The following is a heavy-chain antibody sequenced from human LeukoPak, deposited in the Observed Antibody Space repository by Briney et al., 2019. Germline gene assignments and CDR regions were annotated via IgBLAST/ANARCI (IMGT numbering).Heavy chain of an antibody. CDR3: ARIVGATRGPYPDYFDS. V-gene: IGHV4-39*07. CDR2: LYYTGSS. CDR1: GDSISSVLYY. D-gene: IGHD1-26*01. J-gene: IGHJ4*02. Sequence: SETLSLTCIVSGDSISSVLYYWGWIRQPPGKGLEWIGSLYYTGSSYYNPSLKSRVTMSIDTSKNQFSLRLTSLTAADTAMYYCARIVGATRGPYPDYFDSWGQGTLVTVSS.